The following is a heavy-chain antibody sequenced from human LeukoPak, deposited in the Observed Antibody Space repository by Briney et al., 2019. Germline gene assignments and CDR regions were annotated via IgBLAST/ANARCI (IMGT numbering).Heavy chain of an antibody. D-gene: IGHD2-2*01. CDR2: TSRSSSNI. J-gene: IGHJ1*01. Sequence: GGSLRLSCAASGFTFSDHYMSWIRQAPGRGLEWVSYTSRSSSNIMYADSVKGRFTISRDNSNNSLYLQMNSLRAEDTAVYYCARDCTSTSCYSFQLWGQGTLVTVSS. CDR3: ARDCTSTSCYSFQL. CDR1: GFTFSDHY. V-gene: IGHV3-11*05.